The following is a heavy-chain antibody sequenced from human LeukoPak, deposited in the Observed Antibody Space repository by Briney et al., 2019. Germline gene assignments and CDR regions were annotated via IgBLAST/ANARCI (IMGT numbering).Heavy chain of an antibody. Sequence: GGSLRLSCVGSGFTFSSYWMYWIRQAPGKGLVWVSRIHSDGSIANYTDSVKGRFTISRDNVKNTLYLQMNSLRAEDTAVYYCAKGRRYNILTGYYVSEVDPWGQGTLVTVSS. CDR1: GFTFSSYW. V-gene: IGHV3-74*01. CDR3: AKGRRYNILTGYYVSEVDP. CDR2: IHSDGSIA. D-gene: IGHD3-9*01. J-gene: IGHJ5*02.